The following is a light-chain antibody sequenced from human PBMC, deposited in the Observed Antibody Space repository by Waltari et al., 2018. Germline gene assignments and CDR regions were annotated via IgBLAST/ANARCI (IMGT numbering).Light chain of an antibody. J-gene: IGKJ4*01. CDR3: LQDYNYPRT. CDR2: AAS. CDR1: QGIRND. Sequence: AIQMTQSPSSLSASLGDRVTITCRASQGIRNDLSWYQHKLGKAPKLLIYAASNLQSGVPSRFSGSGSGTDFTLTISSLQPEDFATYYCLQDYNYPRTFGGGTKVEIK. V-gene: IGKV1-6*01.